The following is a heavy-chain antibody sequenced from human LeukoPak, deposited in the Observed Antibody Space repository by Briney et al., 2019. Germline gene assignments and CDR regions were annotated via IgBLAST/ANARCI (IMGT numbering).Heavy chain of an antibody. CDR2: IGNNGGGI. CDR3: ARSQWNPGKTTQTT. CDR1: GFTFSTYT. Sequence: GGSLRLSCAASGFTFSTYTMYWVRHPPGKRLEWVSIIGNNGGGIHYADSVKGRFTISRDNAKNSLYLQMNSLRAEDTAVYYCARSQWNPGKTTQTTWGQGTLVTVSS. J-gene: IGHJ5*02. V-gene: IGHV3-21*01. D-gene: IGHD1-1*01.